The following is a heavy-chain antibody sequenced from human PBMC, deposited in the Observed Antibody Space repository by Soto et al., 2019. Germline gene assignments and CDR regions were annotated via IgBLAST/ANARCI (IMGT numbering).Heavy chain of an antibody. Sequence: SAILSLTCDVSGGSIDNSHSFWGWVHQPPGGGVEFIGSVYYSGGTYYNPSLKSLLTVSVDTSKKQVSLRVRYVPAAETAMYYCARTVEAATRHTDFDHWGHGRMVTDSS. D-gene: IGHD6-19*01. CDR1: GGSIDNSHSF. J-gene: IGHJ4*01. V-gene: IGHV4-39*01. CDR2: VYYSGGT. CDR3: ARTVEAATRHTDFDH.